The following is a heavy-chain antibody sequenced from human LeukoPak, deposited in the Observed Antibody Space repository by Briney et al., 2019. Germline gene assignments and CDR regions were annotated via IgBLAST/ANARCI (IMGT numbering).Heavy chain of an antibody. D-gene: IGHD3-3*01. CDR3: ARVIITIFGVVIDDAFDI. J-gene: IGHJ3*02. V-gene: IGHV4-34*01. Sequence: SETLSLTCAVYGGSFSGYYWSWIRQPPGKGLEWIGEINHSGSANYNPSLKSRVTISVDTSKNQFSLKLSSVTAADTAVYYCARVIITIFGVVIDDAFDIWGQGTMVTVSS. CDR1: GGSFSGYY. CDR2: INHSGSA.